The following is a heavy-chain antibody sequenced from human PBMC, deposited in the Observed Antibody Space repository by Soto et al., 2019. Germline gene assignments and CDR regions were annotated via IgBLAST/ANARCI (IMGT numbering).Heavy chain of an antibody. V-gene: IGHV5-51*01. D-gene: IGHD3-22*01. CDR2: IYPGDFDT. CDR1: GYTFSRYW. Sequence: GGSLKISCKASGYTFSRYWIAWVRQMPGKGLDWMEIIYPGDFDTKYSPSLQGQVTISVXXXTXXXYXEXXXLMASDSGMYYCVRKESRRYYNWFDPWGQGTQVTVSS. CDR3: VRKESRRYYNWFDP. J-gene: IGHJ5*02.